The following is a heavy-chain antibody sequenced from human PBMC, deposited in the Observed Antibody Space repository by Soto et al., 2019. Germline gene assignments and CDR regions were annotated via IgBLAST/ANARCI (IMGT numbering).Heavy chain of an antibody. CDR1: GDSISTFY. V-gene: IGHV4-59*01. Sequence: SETLSLTCTVSGDSISTFYWGWMRQSPGKELEWIGYVYYTGSTNYNPSLKSRVTISVDRSKNQFSLKLTSANAADTAVYYCARGRTVRNYADDSSDYFYSFDYWGQGTQVTVPQ. D-gene: IGHD3-22*01. CDR3: ARGRTVRNYADDSSDYFYSFDY. CDR2: VYYTGST. J-gene: IGHJ4*02.